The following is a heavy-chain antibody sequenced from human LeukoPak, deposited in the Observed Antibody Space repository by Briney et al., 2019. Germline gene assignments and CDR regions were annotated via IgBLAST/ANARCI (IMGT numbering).Heavy chain of an antibody. CDR3: ARAVYCSGGGCFWYFDL. CDR1: GYTFTSYY. CDR2: INPSGGSA. D-gene: IGHD2-15*01. Sequence: ASVKVSCKASGYTFTSYYMHWVRQAPGQGLEWMGIINPSGGSASYAQKFQGRVTMTRDTSTSTVYMELSSLRSEDTAVYYCARAVYCSGGGCFWYFDLWGRGTLVTVSS. J-gene: IGHJ2*01. V-gene: IGHV1-46*01.